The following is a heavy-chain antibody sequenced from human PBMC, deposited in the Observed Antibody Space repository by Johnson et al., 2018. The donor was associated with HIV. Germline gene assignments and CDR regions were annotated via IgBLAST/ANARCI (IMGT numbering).Heavy chain of an antibody. CDR1: GFTFSSYA. J-gene: IGHJ3*02. CDR3: AKDAQAGPIRRDGYNGASAFDI. CDR2: ISGSGGST. V-gene: IGHV3-23*04. Sequence: VQLVESGGGLVQPGGSLRLSCAASGFTFSSYAMSWVRQAPGKGLEWVSAISGSGGSTYYAASVTGRFTISRDNSKNTLYLQMNSLRAEDTAVYYCAKDAQAGPIRRDGYNGASAFDIWGQGTMVTVSS. D-gene: IGHD5-24*01.